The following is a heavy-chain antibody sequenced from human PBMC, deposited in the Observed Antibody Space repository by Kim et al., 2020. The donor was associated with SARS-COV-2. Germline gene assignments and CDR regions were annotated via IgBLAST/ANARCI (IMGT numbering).Heavy chain of an antibody. CDR2: VRGGGGDI. Sequence: GGSLRLSCEASGFDFSDAWMHWVRQAPGKGMVWISCVRGGGGDITYADPVKGRFTIYRDNAKNTLYLQMNGLRTEDTAVYYCAKVGDYDSIGFYAFFRSWGQGHLVTVST. V-gene: IGHV3-74*03. J-gene: IGHJ5*02. D-gene: IGHD3-22*01. CDR3: AKVGDYDSIGFYAFFRS. CDR1: GFDFSDAW.